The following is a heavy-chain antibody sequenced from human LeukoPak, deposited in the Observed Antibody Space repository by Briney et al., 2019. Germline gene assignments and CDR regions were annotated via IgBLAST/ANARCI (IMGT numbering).Heavy chain of an antibody. V-gene: IGHV3-30*02. CDR2: IRYDGSNK. CDR1: GFTFSSYG. Sequence: GGSLRLSYAASGFTFSSYGMHWVRQAPGKGLEWVAFIRYDGSNKYYADSVKGRFTISRDNSKNTLYLQMNSLRAEDTAVYYCAKDGTRIAAADPLYYFDYWGQGTLVTVSS. J-gene: IGHJ4*02. CDR3: AKDGTRIAAADPLYYFDY. D-gene: IGHD6-13*01.